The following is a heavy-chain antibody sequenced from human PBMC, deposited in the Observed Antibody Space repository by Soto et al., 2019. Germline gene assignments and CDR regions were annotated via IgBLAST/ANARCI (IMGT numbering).Heavy chain of an antibody. D-gene: IGHD1-1*01. J-gene: IGHJ4*02. Sequence: EVQLLESGGGSVQPGGSLRLSCAASGFTFNNYAMHWVRRPPGKGLEWVSSISHSAGTTYYADSVKGRFSISGDSLAGTLYPQMTRLSAEDTAHYCWAKGRVQNWKSDYWGQGTLVTVSP. CDR1: GFTFNNYA. CDR2: ISHSAGTT. V-gene: IGHV3-23*01. CDR3: AKGRVQNWKSDY.